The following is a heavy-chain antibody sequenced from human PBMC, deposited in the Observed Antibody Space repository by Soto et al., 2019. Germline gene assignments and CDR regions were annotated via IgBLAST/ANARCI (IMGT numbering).Heavy chain of an antibody. D-gene: IGHD6-13*01. CDR2: IYYSGST. Sequence: SETLSLTCTVSGGSISSGGYYWSWIRQHPGKGLEWIGYIYYSGSTYYNPSLKSRVTISVDTSKNQFSLKLSSVTAADTAVYYCARTPGIAAAGRVPHGLWFDPWGQGTLVTVSS. V-gene: IGHV4-31*03. CDR1: GGSISSGGYY. CDR3: ARTPGIAAAGRVPHGLWFDP. J-gene: IGHJ5*02.